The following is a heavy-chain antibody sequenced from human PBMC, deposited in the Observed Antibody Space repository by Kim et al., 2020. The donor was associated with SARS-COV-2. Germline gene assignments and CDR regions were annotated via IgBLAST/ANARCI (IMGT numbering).Heavy chain of an antibody. CDR1: GGSINNY. Sequence: SETLSLTCTVSGGSINNYWGWIRQPPGKGLEWIGYIYYSGSADYNPSLKSRLTISVDMFKKQFYLKLRSVTAADTAVYYCARGEQWQDFDYWGQGTLVTVSS. CDR2: IYYSGSA. V-gene: IGHV4-59*13. CDR3: ARGEQWQDFDY. D-gene: IGHD6-19*01. J-gene: IGHJ4*02.